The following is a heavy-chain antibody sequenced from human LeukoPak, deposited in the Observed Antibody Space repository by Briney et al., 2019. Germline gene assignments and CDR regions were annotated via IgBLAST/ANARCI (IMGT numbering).Heavy chain of an antibody. CDR3: ARVGSKWELPATPSFDY. J-gene: IGHJ4*02. D-gene: IGHD1-26*01. CDR1: GFTFSSYW. CDR2: IKQDGSEK. Sequence: GGSLRLSCAASGFTFSSYWMSWVRQAPGKGLEWVANIKQDGSEKYYVDSVKGRFTISRDNAKNSLYLQMNSLRAEDTAVYYCARVGSKWELPATPSFDYWGQGTLVTVSS. V-gene: IGHV3-7*01.